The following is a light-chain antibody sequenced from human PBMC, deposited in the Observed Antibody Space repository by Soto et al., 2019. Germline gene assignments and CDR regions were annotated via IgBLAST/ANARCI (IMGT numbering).Light chain of an antibody. V-gene: IGKV1-39*01. CDR2: AAS. CDR3: QQSYSTPWT. CDR1: QSISSY. J-gene: IGKJ1*01. Sequence: DLQMTQSPSSLSASVGDRVTITCRASQSISSYLNWYQQKPGKAPKLLIYAASSLQSGVPSRFSGSGSGTDFTLTISSLQPEDFATDYCQQSYSTPWTFGQGTKVEIK.